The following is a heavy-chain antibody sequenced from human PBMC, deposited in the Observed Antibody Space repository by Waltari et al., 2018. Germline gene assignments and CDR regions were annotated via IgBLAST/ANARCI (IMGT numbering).Heavy chain of an antibody. J-gene: IGHJ3*02. CDR3: VKDQSFGHAFDI. Sequence: EVQLVESGGGLVQPGGSLRLSCAASGLPFSNYGMSWASQAPGKGLEWVSAISGSGDSTYYADSVKGRFTISRDNSKNTLYLQMNSLRAEDTAVYYCVKDQSFGHAFDIWGQGTMVTVSS. CDR1: GLPFSNYG. CDR2: ISGSGDST. V-gene: IGHV3-23*04. D-gene: IGHD3-10*01.